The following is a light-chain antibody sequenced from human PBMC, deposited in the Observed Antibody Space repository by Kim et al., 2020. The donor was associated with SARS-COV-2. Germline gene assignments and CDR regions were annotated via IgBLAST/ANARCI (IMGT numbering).Light chain of an antibody. Sequence: QSALTQPASVSGSPGQSITISCTGTSSDIGAYNYVSWCQQHPGKAPKLMIFYVSKRPSGVSSRFSGSKSANTASLTISGLQAEDEADYYCSSYTNTNTWVFGGGTKVTVL. CDR1: SSDIGAYNY. J-gene: IGLJ3*02. CDR2: YVS. V-gene: IGLV2-14*01. CDR3: SSYTNTNTWV.